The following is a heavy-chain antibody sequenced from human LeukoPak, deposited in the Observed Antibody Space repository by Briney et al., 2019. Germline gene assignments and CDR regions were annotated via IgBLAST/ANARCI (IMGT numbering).Heavy chain of an antibody. CDR2: IYASGST. CDR3: ARDLHGSGTWDWFDP. D-gene: IGHD3-10*01. J-gene: IGHJ5*02. V-gene: IGHV4-4*07. Sequence: SETLSLTCTVSGGSISSYYWSWIRQPAGKGLEWIGHIYASGSTNYNPSLKSRVTMSVDTSKNQFSLKLSSVTAADTAVYYCARDLHGSGTWDWFDPWGQGTLVTVSS. CDR1: GGSISSYY.